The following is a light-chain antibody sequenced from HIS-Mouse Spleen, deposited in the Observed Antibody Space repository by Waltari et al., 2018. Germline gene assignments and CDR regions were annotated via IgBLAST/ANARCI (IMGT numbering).Light chain of an antibody. V-gene: IGLV3-10*01. CDR1: ALPKKY. Sequence: SYELTQPPSVSVSPGQTARITCSGDALPKKYAYWYQQKSGQAPVLVIYEDSKRPSWIPEGFAGSSSGTMATLTISGAQVEDEADYYWYSTDSSGNHRVFGGGTKLTVL. J-gene: IGLJ2*01. CDR2: EDS. CDR3: YSTDSSGNHRV.